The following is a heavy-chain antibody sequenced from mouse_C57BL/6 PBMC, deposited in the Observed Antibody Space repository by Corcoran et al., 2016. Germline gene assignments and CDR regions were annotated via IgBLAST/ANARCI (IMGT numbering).Heavy chain of an antibody. J-gene: IGHJ2*01. Sequence: QVQLQQSGSDLVQPGASVKISCKASGYAFSSYWMNWVKPRPGKGLEWIGQIYPGDGDTNYNGKFKGKATLTSDKSSSTAYMQLSSLTSEDSAVYFCARRGYGNSLYFDYWGQGTTLTVSS. D-gene: IGHD2-10*02. CDR3: ARRGYGNSLYFDY. CDR2: IYPGDGDT. V-gene: IGHV1-80*01. CDR1: GYAFSSYW.